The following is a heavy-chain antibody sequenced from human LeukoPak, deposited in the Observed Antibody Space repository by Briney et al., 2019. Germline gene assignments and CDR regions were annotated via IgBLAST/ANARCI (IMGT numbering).Heavy chain of an antibody. Sequence: SETLSLTCTVSGGSISSYYWSWIRQPPGKGLEWIGYIYYSGSTNYNPSLKSRVTISEDTSKNQFSLKLSSVTAADTAVYYCAGRDPVDTAMDAFDYWGQGTLVTVSS. CDR2: IYYSGST. CDR3: AGRDPVDTAMDAFDY. CDR1: GGSISSYY. V-gene: IGHV4-59*01. D-gene: IGHD5-18*01. J-gene: IGHJ4*02.